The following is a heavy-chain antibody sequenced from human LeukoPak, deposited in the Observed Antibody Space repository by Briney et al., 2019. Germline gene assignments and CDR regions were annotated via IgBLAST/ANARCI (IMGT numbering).Heavy chain of an antibody. CDR2: IYYSGST. CDR1: GGSISSGGYY. CDR3: ARNRYDSSGYYYQLLDY. V-gene: IGHV4-31*03. Sequence: PSQTLSLTCTVSGGSISSGGYYWSWIRQHPGKGPEWIGYIYYSGSTYYNPSLKSRVTISVDTSKNQFSLKLSSVTAADTAVYYCARNRYDSSGYYYQLLDYWGQGTLVTVSS. D-gene: IGHD3-22*01. J-gene: IGHJ4*02.